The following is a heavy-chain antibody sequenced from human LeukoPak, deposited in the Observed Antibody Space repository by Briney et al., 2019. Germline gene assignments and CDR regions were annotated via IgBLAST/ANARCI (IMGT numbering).Heavy chain of an antibody. CDR3: ARFAVPAARLYYLDY. D-gene: IGHD2-2*01. Sequence: GGSLRLSCAASGFTFRSYWMNWVRQAPGKGLEWVSYISSGSYTIYYADSVKGRFTISRDNAKNSVYLQMNSLRAEDTAVYYCARFAVPAARLYYLDYWGQGTLVTVSS. CDR2: ISSGSYTI. V-gene: IGHV3-48*01. CDR1: GFTFRSYW. J-gene: IGHJ4*02.